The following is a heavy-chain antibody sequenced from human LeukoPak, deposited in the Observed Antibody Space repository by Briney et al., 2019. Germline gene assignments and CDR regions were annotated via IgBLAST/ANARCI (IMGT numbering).Heavy chain of an antibody. CDR2: INPNSGGT. J-gene: IGHJ4*02. V-gene: IGHV1-2*02. CDR3: ARAARLWWQPKIFDY. D-gene: IGHD2-21*01. Sequence: ASVKVSCRASGYTFTGYYMHWVRQAPGQGLEWMGWINPNSGGTNYAQKFQGRVTMTRDTSISTAYMELSRLRSDDTAVYYCARAARLWWQPKIFDYWGQGTLVTVSS. CDR1: GYTFTGYY.